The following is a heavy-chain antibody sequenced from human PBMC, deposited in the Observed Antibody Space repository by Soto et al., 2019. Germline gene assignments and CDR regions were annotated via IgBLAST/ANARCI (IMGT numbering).Heavy chain of an antibody. J-gene: IGHJ4*02. Sequence: EVQLLESGGGLVQPGGSLRLSCAASGFTFSSYGMSWVRQAPGKGLEWVSAISSSGGSAYYADSVKGRFTISRDNSKNTLYLQMNSLKAEDTSVYYCARGATSPSYWGQGTLVTVSS. CDR2: ISSSGGSA. CDR1: GFTFSSYG. CDR3: ARGATSPSY. V-gene: IGHV3-23*01.